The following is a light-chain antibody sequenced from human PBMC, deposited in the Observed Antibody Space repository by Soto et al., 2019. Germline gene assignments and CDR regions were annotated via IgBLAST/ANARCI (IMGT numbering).Light chain of an antibody. J-gene: IGLJ3*02. CDR3: ISYTSSSTWV. CDR1: SSDVGAYNY. Sequence: QSALTQPASVSGSPGQSITISCTGTSSDVGAYNYVSWCQQHPGKAPKLMIYEVSNRPSGVSNRFSGSKSGNTASLTISGLQAEDEADYYCISYTSSSTWVFGGGTKVTVL. CDR2: EVS. V-gene: IGLV2-14*01.